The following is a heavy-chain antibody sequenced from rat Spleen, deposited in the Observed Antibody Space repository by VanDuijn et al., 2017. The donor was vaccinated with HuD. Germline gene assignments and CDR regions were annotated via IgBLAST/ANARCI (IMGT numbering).Heavy chain of an antibody. D-gene: IGHD1-11*01. CDR2: ISSGGDNT. CDR1: GFTFSNYD. V-gene: IGHV5-25*01. J-gene: IGHJ2*01. CDR3: ARRHYGYTDYFDY. Sequence: EVQLVESGGGLVQPGKSLKVSCTASGFTFSNYDMAWVRQAPTKGLEWVASISSGGDNTYYRDSVKGRFTISRDNAQSTLYLQMNSLRSEDTATYYCARRHYGYTDYFDYWGQGVMVTVSS.